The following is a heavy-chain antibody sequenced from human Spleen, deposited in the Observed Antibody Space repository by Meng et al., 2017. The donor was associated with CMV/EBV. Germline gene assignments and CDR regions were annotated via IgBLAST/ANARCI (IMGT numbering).Heavy chain of an antibody. CDR2: IIPILGIA. V-gene: IGHV1-69*02. Sequence: SVKVSCKASGGTFSSYTISWVRQAPGQGLEWMGRIIPILGIANYAQKFQGRVTITADKSTSTAYMELSSLRSEDTAVYYCARLLGDWNYVPVWGQGTTVTVSS. CDR3: ARLLGDWNYVPV. J-gene: IGHJ6*02. CDR1: GGTFSSYT. D-gene: IGHD1-7*01.